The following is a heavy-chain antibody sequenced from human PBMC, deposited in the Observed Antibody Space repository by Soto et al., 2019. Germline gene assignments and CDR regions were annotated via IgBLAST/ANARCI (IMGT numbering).Heavy chain of an antibody. CDR2: IYYSGTT. Sequence: QVQLQESGPALVKPSQTLSLTCTVSGGSISSGGYYWIWIRQHPGKGLEWIEYIYYSGTTYYNPSLNRRITSSVDTSKNQFSLTLSSVTAGDSAVYYCARTPDYWGEGILVSVA. CDR3: ARTPDY. V-gene: IGHV4-31*03. CDR1: GGSISSGGYY. J-gene: IGHJ4*02.